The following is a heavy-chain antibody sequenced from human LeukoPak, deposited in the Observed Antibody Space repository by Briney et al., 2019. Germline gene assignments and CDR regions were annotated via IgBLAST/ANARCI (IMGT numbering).Heavy chain of an antibody. CDR1: GGSISGGSYY. CDR2: IFTSGST. CDR3: AREVSGWYLSKDAFDI. J-gene: IGHJ3*02. Sequence: PSQTLSLTCTVSGGSISGGSYYWNWIQQPAGKGLEWIGRIFTSGSTNYNPSLKSRVTMSVDTSKNQFSLKLSSVTAADTAVYYYAREVSGWYLSKDAFDIWGQGTMVTVSS. V-gene: IGHV4-61*02. D-gene: IGHD6-19*01.